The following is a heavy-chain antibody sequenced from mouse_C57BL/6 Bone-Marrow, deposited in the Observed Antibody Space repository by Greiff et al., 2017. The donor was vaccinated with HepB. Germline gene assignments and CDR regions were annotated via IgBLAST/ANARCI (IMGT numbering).Heavy chain of an antibody. V-gene: IGHV1-7*01. Sequence: VQLQQSGAELAKPGASVKLSCKASGYTFTSYWMHWVKQRPGKGLEWLGYINPSSGYTKYNQKFKDKATLTADKSSSTAYMQLRSLTYEDSAVYYCAIYPDYYGSSYGAWFAYWGQGTLVTVSA. J-gene: IGHJ3*01. CDR3: AIYPDYYGSSYGAWFAY. CDR2: INPSSGYT. CDR1: GYTFTSYW. D-gene: IGHD1-1*01.